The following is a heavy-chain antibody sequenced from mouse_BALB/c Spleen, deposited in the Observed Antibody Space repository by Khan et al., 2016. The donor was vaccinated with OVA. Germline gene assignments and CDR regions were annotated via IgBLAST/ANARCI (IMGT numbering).Heavy chain of an antibody. D-gene: IGHD1-1*01. Sequence: EVQLQESGPSLVKPSQTLSLTCSVTGDSITSGYWNWIRKFPGNKLEYMGYISYSASTYYNPSLKSRISITRDTSKNQDYLQLNTVTTEDTATYYCARLNDGSSSWFAYWGQGTLVTVSA. CDR2: ISYSAST. J-gene: IGHJ3*01. CDR1: GDSITSGY. V-gene: IGHV3-8*02. CDR3: ARLNDGSSSWFAY.